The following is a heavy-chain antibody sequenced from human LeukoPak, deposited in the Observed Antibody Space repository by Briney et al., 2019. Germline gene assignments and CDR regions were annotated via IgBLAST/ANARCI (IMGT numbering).Heavy chain of an antibody. V-gene: IGHV4-39*01. CDR3: ARHGAITAPGTTPDY. Sequence: SETLSLTCTVSGGYISSTSYYWGWIRQPPGKGLEWIGSINYSGITYYNPSLKSLASITASTARNKYFLRLSSVTAADTAVYYCARHGAITAPGTTPDYWGQGTLVTVSS. CDR1: GGYISSTSYY. CDR2: INYSGIT. D-gene: IGHD1-1*01. J-gene: IGHJ4*02.